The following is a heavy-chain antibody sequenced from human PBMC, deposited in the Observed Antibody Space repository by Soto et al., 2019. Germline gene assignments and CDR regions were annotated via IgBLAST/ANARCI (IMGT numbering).Heavy chain of an antibody. J-gene: IGHJ6*03. V-gene: IGHV3-72*01. CDR3: ARATLYYYYMDV. Sequence: GGSLRLSCAASGFTFSDHYMDWVRQAPGKGLEWVGRTRNKANSYTTEYAASVKGRFTISRDDSKNSLYLQMNSLKTEDTAVYYCARATLYYYYMDVWGKGTTVTVSS. CDR1: GFTFSDHY. CDR2: TRNKANSYTT.